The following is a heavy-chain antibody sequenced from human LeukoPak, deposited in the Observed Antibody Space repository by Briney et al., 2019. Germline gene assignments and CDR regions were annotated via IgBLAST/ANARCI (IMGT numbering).Heavy chain of an antibody. J-gene: IGHJ4*02. D-gene: IGHD6-19*01. CDR2: INHSGIT. CDR1: GGSFSGYY. V-gene: IGHV4-34*01. Sequence: SETLSLTCAVYGGSFSGYYWSWIRQPPGKGLEWIGEINHSGITNYNPSLKSRVTISVDTSKNQISLRLRSVTAADTAVYYCARGLYSSGWYFGYWGQGTLVTVSS. CDR3: ARGLYSSGWYFGY.